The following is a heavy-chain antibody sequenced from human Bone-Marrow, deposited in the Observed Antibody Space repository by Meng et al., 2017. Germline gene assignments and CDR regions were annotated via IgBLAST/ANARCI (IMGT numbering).Heavy chain of an antibody. Sequence: QVRLKEWGAGLLKPSETLSLTCAVYGGSFSGYYWSWIRQPPGKGLEWIGEINHSGSTNYNPSLKSRVTISVDTSKNQFSLKLSSVTAADTAVYYCAGISYYYGSGSSTFDYWGQGTLVTVSS. CDR1: GGSFSGYY. J-gene: IGHJ4*02. V-gene: IGHV4-34*01. D-gene: IGHD3-10*01. CDR3: AGISYYYGSGSSTFDY. CDR2: INHSGST.